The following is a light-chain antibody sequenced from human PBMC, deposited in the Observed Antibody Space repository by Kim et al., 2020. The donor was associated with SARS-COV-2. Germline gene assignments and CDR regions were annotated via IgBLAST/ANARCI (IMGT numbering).Light chain of an antibody. CDR2: WAS. V-gene: IGKV4-1*01. CDR1: QSVLYSSNNKNY. J-gene: IGKJ2*03. Sequence: RATINCKSSQSVLYSSNNKNYLAWYQQKPGQPPKLLIYWASTRESGVPDRFSGSGSGTDFTLTTSSLQAEDVAVYYCQQYYSTPLSFGQGTKLEI. CDR3: QQYYSTPLS.